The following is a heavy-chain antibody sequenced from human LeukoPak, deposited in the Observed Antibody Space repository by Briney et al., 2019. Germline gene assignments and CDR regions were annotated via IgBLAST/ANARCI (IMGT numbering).Heavy chain of an antibody. J-gene: IGHJ4*02. D-gene: IGHD6-13*01. CDR3: SRGELGSRWGDY. Sequence: GGSLRLSCAASGFTFSSFWVHWVRQAPGKGLVWVSRINTDGSSTSYADSVKGRFTISRDNAKNTLYLQMNSLRAEDTAVYYCSRGELGSRWGDYWGQGTLSPSPQ. CDR2: INTDGSST. V-gene: IGHV3-74*01. CDR1: GFTFSSFW.